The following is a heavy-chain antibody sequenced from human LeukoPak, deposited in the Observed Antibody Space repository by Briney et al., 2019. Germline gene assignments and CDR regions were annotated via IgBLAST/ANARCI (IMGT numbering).Heavy chain of an antibody. D-gene: IGHD6-19*01. V-gene: IGHV1-8*01. CDR2: MNPNSGNT. J-gene: IGHJ6*03. CDR1: GYTFTNFD. Sequence: ASVKVSCKGSGYTFTNFDINWVRQATGQGLEWMGRMNPNSGNTGSAQKLQGRVTMTMNTSISTAYIELSSLRSEDTAVYYCARGPQWRGDSYYMDVWGRGTTVTVSS. CDR3: ARGPQWRGDSYYMDV.